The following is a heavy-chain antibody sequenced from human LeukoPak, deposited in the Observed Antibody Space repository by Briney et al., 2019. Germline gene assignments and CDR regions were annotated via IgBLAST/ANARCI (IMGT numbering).Heavy chain of an antibody. Sequence: GGSLRLSCAASGFTVSSNYMSWVRQAPGKGLEWVSVIYSGGSTYYADSVKGRFTISRDNSKNTLYLQMNSLRAEDTAVYYCARDMGYSYGQSFDYWGQGTLVTVSS. D-gene: IGHD5-18*01. J-gene: IGHJ4*02. CDR2: IYSGGST. CDR1: GFTVSSNY. CDR3: ARDMGYSYGQSFDY. V-gene: IGHV3-53*05.